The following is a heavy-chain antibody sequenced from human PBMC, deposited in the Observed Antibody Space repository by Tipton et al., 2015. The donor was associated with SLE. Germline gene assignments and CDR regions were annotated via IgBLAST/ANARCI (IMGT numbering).Heavy chain of an antibody. D-gene: IGHD5-18*01. J-gene: IGHJ4*02. CDR2: ISAYNGNT. CDR1: GYTFTSYG. CDR3: ARTIQLWSGYFDY. V-gene: IGHV1-18*01. Sequence: QSGAEVKKPGASVKVSCKASGYTFTSYGISWVRQAPGQGLEWMGWISAYNGNTNYAQKLQGRVTMTTDTSTSTAYMELSSVTAADTAVYYWARTIQLWSGYFDYWGQGTLVTVSS.